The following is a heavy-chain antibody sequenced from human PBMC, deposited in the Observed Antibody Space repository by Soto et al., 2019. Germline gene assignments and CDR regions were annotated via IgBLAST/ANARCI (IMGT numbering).Heavy chain of an antibody. D-gene: IGHD6-6*01. CDR1: GYTFTSYG. CDR2: ISAYNGNT. J-gene: IGHJ6*03. CDR3: ARARADYYYYYYMDV. V-gene: IGHV1-18*01. Sequence: ASVKVSCKASGYTFTSYGISWVRQAPGQGLEWMGWISAYNGNTNYAQKLQGRVPMTTDTSTSTAYMELRSLRSDDTAVYYCARARADYYYYYYMDVWGKGTTVTVSS.